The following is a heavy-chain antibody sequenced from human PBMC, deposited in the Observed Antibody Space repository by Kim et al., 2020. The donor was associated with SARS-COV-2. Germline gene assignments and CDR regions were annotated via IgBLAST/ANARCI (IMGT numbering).Heavy chain of an antibody. J-gene: IGHJ6*02. CDR3: ARDSGRVVVVAASGMDV. V-gene: IGHV1-69*01. Sequence: FQGRVTITADESTSTAYMELSSLRSEDTAVYYCARDSGRVVVVAASGMDVWGQGTTVTVSS. D-gene: IGHD2-15*01.